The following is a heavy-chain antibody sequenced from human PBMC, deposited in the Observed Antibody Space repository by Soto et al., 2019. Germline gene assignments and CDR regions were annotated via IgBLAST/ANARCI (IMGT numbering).Heavy chain of an antibody. CDR1: GFTFSSYA. V-gene: IGHV3-30-3*01. Sequence: HPGGSLRLSCAASGFTFSSYAMHWVRQAPGKGLEWVAVISYDGSNKYYADSVKGRFTISRDNSKNTLYLQMNSLRAEDTAVYYCARGSGYCSGGSCANYYYYGMDVWGQGTTVTVSS. D-gene: IGHD2-15*01. J-gene: IGHJ6*02. CDR3: ARGSGYCSGGSCANYYYYGMDV. CDR2: ISYDGSNK.